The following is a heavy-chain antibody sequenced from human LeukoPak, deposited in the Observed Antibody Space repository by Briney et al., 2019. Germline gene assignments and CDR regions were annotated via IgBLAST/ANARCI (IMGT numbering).Heavy chain of an antibody. CDR3: ARVPRGYDYYGMDV. CDR2: ITGSGTRT. V-gene: IGHV3-23*01. J-gene: IGHJ6*02. CDR1: GFTFSSYA. D-gene: IGHD3-10*01. Sequence: PGGSLRLSCAASGFTFSSYAMSWVRQAPGKGLEWVAAITGSGTRTYYRDSVRGRFTISRDNSKNTLFLQMIRLRVEDTALYYCARVPRGYDYYGMDVWGQGTTVTVSS.